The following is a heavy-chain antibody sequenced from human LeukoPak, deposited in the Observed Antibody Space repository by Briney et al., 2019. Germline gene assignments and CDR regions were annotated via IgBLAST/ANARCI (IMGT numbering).Heavy chain of an antibody. CDR1: GYTFTSYY. CDR3: ARGFSGYYAFDI. Sequence: GGSLRLSCAASGYTFTSYYMHWVRQAPGQGLEWMGIINPSGGSTSYAQKFQGRVTMTRDTSTSTVYMELSSLRSEDTAVYYCARGFSGYYAFDIWGQGTMVTVSS. D-gene: IGHD3-22*01. J-gene: IGHJ3*02. CDR2: INPSGGST. V-gene: IGHV1-46*01.